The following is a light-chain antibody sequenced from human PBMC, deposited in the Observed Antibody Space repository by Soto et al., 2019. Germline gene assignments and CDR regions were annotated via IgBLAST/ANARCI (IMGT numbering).Light chain of an antibody. V-gene: IGLV2-8*01. Sequence: QSVLTQPPSASGSPGQSVTISCTGTNSDVGGYGFVSWYQQHPGKAPKLMIYEVNKRPSGVPDRFSGSKSGNTASLTVSGLQAEDEASYYCSSFAGSNNVLFGGGTKLTVL. J-gene: IGLJ3*02. CDR3: SSFAGSNNVL. CDR1: NSDVGGYGF. CDR2: EVN.